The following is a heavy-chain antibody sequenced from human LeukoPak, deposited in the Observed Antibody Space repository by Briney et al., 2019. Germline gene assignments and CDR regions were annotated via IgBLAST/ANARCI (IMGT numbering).Heavy chain of an antibody. J-gene: IGHJ3*02. CDR3: ARWADYDILTDYYAFDI. CDR1: GGTFSSYG. Sequence: ASVKVSCKASGGTFSSYGISWVRQAPGQGLEWMGGIIPIFGTANYAQKFQGRVTITADESTSTAYMELSSLRSEDTAVYYCARWADYDILTDYYAFDIWGQGTMVTVSS. CDR2: IIPIFGTA. D-gene: IGHD3-9*01. V-gene: IGHV1-69*13.